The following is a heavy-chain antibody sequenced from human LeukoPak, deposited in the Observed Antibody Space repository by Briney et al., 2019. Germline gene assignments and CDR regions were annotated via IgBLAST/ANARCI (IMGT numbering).Heavy chain of an antibody. J-gene: IGHJ5*02. Sequence: KISCKGSGYSFTSYWIGWVRQMPGKGLEWMGIIYPGDSDTRYSPSFQGQVTISADKSISTAYLQWSSLKASDTAMYYCARGFLSSSWYNWFDPWGQGTLVTVSS. D-gene: IGHD6-13*01. V-gene: IGHV5-51*01. CDR3: ARGFLSSSWYNWFDP. CDR1: GYSFTSYW. CDR2: IYPGDSDT.